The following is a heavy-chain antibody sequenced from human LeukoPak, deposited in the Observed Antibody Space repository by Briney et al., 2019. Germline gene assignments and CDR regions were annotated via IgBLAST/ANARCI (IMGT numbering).Heavy chain of an antibody. V-gene: IGHV4-59*01. CDR1: GVSITSYY. Sequence: TPSETLSLTCTVSGVSITSYYRSWIRQPPGKGLEWLGYIFYNGSPNYNPSLKSRVTISIDTSENQFSLKLTSVTAADTAVYYCARDSPPWAAGAVPFDYWGQGTLVTVSS. CDR2: IFYNGSP. J-gene: IGHJ4*02. CDR3: ARDSPPWAAGAVPFDY. D-gene: IGHD6-13*01.